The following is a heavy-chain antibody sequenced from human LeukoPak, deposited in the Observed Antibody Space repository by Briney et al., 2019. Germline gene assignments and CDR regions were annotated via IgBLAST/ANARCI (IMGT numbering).Heavy chain of an antibody. Sequence: GGSLRFSCAATGFTFSDYYMSWIRQAPGKGLEWVSYISSSSSYTNYADSVKGRFTISRDNAKNSLYLQMNSPRAEDTAGYCCARDYYDSSGYYLYHFDYWGQGTLVTVSS. J-gene: IGHJ4*02. CDR1: GFTFSDYY. V-gene: IGHV3-11*05. D-gene: IGHD3-22*01. CDR2: ISSSSSYT. CDR3: ARDYYDSSGYYLYHFDY.